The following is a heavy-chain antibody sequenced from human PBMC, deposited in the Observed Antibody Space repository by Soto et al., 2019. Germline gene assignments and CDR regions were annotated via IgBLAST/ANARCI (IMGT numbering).Heavy chain of an antibody. CDR3: ATSYGTAWYTY. D-gene: IGHD6-13*01. CDR1: GGSISGGAYY. J-gene: IGHJ4*02. Sequence: SETLSLTCTVSGGSISGGAYYWSWIRQHPGKGLEWIGYIFYTGSTFYNPSLKSRVAISVDRSKNQFTLKLTSVTAADTAVYYCATSYGTAWYTYWGQGTQVTVSS. CDR2: IFYTGST. V-gene: IGHV4-31*03.